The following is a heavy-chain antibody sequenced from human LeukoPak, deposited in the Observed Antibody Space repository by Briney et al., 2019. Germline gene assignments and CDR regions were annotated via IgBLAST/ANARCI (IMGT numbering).Heavy chain of an antibody. J-gene: IGHJ4*02. V-gene: IGHV3-13*01. CDR3: AKRSGKGSYFDY. Sequence: GGSLRLSCAPSRFTFSSDDIHWVRPATGKSLEWVSGIGTAGEIYYPGSVKCRFTISRENAKNSLYLQRNSPRAEDTAVYYSAKRSGKGSYFDYWGQGNLVTVSS. D-gene: IGHD1-26*01. CDR2: IGTAGEI. CDR1: RFTFSSDD.